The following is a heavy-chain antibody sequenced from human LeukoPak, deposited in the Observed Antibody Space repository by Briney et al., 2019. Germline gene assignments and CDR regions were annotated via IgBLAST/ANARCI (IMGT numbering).Heavy chain of an antibody. CDR1: GGSIGSYY. Sequence: PSETLSLTCTVSGGSIGSYYWSWIRQPPGKGLEWIGYIYYSGSTNYNPSLKSRVTISVDTSKKQFSLKLSSVTAADTAVYYCARGYSSSSGRPDYWGQGTLVTVSS. V-gene: IGHV4-59*08. CDR2: IYYSGST. CDR3: ARGYSSSSGRPDY. J-gene: IGHJ4*02. D-gene: IGHD6-6*01.